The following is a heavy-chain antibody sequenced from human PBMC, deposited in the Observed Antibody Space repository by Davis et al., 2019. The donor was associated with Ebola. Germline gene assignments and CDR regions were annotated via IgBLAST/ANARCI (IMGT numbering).Heavy chain of an antibody. V-gene: IGHV4-34*01. CDR1: GGSFSGYY. Sequence: PSETLSLTCAVYGGSFSGYYWSWIRQPPGKGLEWIGEINHSGSTNYNPSLKSRVTISVDTSKNQFSLKLSSVTAADTAVYYCARAYCGGDCYSEGTGGNFDYWGQGTLVTVSS. J-gene: IGHJ4*02. CDR3: ARAYCGGDCYSEGTGGNFDY. D-gene: IGHD2-21*01. CDR2: INHSGST.